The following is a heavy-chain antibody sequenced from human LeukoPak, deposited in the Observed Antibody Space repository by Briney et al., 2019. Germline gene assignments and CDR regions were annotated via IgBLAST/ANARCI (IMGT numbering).Heavy chain of an antibody. CDR2: IYYSGST. V-gene: IGHV4-59*01. CDR3: ARGAPGFCGGDCYSDGVLDY. D-gene: IGHD2-21*02. J-gene: IGHJ4*02. CDR1: GGSISSYY. Sequence: SETLSLTCTVSGGSISSYYWSWIRQPPGRGLEWIGYIYYSGSTNYNPSLESRVTISVDTSKNQFSLKLSSVTAADTAVYYCARGAPGFCGGDCYSDGVLDYWGQGTLVTVSS.